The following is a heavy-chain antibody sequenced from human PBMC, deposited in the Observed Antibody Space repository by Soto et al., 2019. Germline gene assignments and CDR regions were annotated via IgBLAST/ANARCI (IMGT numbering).Heavy chain of an antibody. J-gene: IGHJ4*02. Sequence: QVQLVQSGAEVKEPGSAVKVSCKAPADSFSSYGISWVRQAPGQGLEWKGGIIPIFGTTNYAEKFQGRVTITADESTNTAYVELSSLRSEDTALYYCARVFPDGWVEPGVVRGYLDTWGRGTLVTVSS. D-gene: IGHD3-3*01. CDR1: ADSFSSYG. CDR2: IIPIFGTT. CDR3: ARVFPDGWVEPGVVRGYLDT. V-gene: IGHV1-69*01.